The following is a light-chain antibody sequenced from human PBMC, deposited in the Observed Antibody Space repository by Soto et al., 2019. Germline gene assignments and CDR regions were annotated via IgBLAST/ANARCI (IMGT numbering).Light chain of an antibody. CDR3: SSYTSSNTVV. CDR1: SSDVGGYNY. J-gene: IGLJ2*01. Sequence: QSALTQPASVSGSPGQSITISCTGSSSDVGGYNYVSWHQQHPGKAPKLMIYEVSNRPLGVSNRFSGSKSGNTASLTISGLQAEDEADYYCSSYTSSNTVVFGGGTKLTVL. CDR2: EVS. V-gene: IGLV2-14*01.